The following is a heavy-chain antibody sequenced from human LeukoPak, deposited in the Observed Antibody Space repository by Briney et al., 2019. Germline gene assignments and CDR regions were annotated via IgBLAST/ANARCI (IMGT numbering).Heavy chain of an antibody. J-gene: IGHJ4*02. Sequence: ASVKVSCKASGYTFTGYYMHWVRQAPGQGLEWMGWISAYNGNTNYAQNLRGRVTMTTDTSTSTAYMELRSLRSDDTAVYYCATTIGARLMYFDYWGQGTLVTVSS. CDR1: GYTFTGYY. CDR2: ISAYNGNT. D-gene: IGHD6-6*01. V-gene: IGHV1-18*04. CDR3: ATTIGARLMYFDY.